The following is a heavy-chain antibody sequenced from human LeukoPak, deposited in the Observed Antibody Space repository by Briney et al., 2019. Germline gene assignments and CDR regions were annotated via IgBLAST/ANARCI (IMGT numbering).Heavy chain of an antibody. J-gene: IGHJ4*02. V-gene: IGHV4-30-4*08. D-gene: IGHD3-10*01. CDR1: GGSISSGEYY. Sequence: SETLSLTCTVSGGSISSGEYYWGWIRQPPGKGLEWIGYISYDEITDYNPSLGNRVTISLDRSKNQFSLKLTSVTAADTAVYYCARHQASSGSPRFDYWGQGTLVTVSS. CDR3: ARHQASSGSPRFDY. CDR2: ISYDEIT.